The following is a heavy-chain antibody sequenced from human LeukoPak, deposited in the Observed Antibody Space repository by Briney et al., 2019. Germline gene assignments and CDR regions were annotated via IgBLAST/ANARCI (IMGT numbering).Heavy chain of an antibody. J-gene: IGHJ5*02. CDR3: ARDYTGYFP. Sequence: GGSLRLSCEASGFTSSSYWMSWVRQAPAKGLEWVANIKTDGSEKYYVDSVKGRFTISRDNAKNSLYLQMNSLRAEDTAVYYCARDYTGYFPWGQGTLVIVSS. D-gene: IGHD3-9*01. CDR1: GFTSSSYW. CDR2: IKTDGSEK. V-gene: IGHV3-7*03.